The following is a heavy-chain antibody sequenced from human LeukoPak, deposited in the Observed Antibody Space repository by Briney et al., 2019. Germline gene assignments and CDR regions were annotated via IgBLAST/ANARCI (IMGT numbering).Heavy chain of an antibody. Sequence: PSETLSLTCTVSGGSISSYYWSWIRQPAGKGLEWIGRLYTSGSTNYNPSLKSRVTMSVDTSKNQFSLKLSSVTAADTDVYYCARGGDSSSWYYYYGMDVWGQGTTVTVSS. CDR3: ARGGDSSSWYYYYGMDV. J-gene: IGHJ6*02. V-gene: IGHV4-4*07. CDR1: GGSISSYY. CDR2: LYTSGST. D-gene: IGHD6-13*01.